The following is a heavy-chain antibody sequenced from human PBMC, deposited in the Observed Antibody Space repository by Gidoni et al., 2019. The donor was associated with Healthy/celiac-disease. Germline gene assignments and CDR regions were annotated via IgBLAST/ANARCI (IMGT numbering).Heavy chain of an antibody. CDR3: ARDLRYCSGGSCIYYGMDV. V-gene: IGHV4-30-4*01. D-gene: IGHD2-15*01. CDR1: GGSISSGDYY. J-gene: IGHJ6*02. Sequence: QVQLQESGPGLVKPSQTLSLTCTVSGGSISSGDYYWSWIRQPPGKGLEWIGYIYYSGSTYYNPSLKSRVTISVDTSKNQFSLKLSSVTAADTAVYYCARDLRYCSGGSCIYYGMDVWGQGTTVTVSS. CDR2: IYYSGST.